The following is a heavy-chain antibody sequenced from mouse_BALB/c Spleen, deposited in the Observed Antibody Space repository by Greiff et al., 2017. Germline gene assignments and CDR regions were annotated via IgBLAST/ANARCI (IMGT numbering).Heavy chain of an antibody. CDR1: GYSITSDYA. CDR3: ARDWFDY. V-gene: IGHV3-2*02. D-gene: IGHD4-1*01. J-gene: IGHJ2*01. Sequence: EVQLQESGPGLVKPSQSLSLTCTVTGYSITSDYAWNWIRQFPGNKLEWMGYISYSGSTSYNPSLKSRISITRDTSKNQFFLQLNSVTTEDTATYYCARDWFDYWGQGTTLTVSS. CDR2: ISYSGST.